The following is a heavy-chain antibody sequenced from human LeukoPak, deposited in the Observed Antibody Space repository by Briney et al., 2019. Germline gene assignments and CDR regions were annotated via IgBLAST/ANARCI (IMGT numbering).Heavy chain of an antibody. D-gene: IGHD4-17*01. CDR1: GDSFSSVTDY. Sequence: PSETLSLTCTVSGDSFSSVTDYWAWIRQPPGKGLEWIASGDYSGGTYYNPSLESRVAISADMSKNQFSLKLSSVTAADTAVYYCARDPHDYGDYGRFDYWGQGTLVTVSS. V-gene: IGHV4-39*07. J-gene: IGHJ4*02. CDR2: GDYSGGT. CDR3: ARDPHDYGDYGRFDY.